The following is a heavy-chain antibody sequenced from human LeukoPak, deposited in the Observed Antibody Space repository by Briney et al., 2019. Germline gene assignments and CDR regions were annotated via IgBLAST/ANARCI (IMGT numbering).Heavy chain of an antibody. Sequence: GGTLRLSCAASGFIFSSYAMSWVRQAPGKGLEWVSTISVSGGSTYYADSVKGRFTISRGNSKNTLYLQMNSLRADDTAVYYCAKGRWTLDYWGQGTLVTVSS. J-gene: IGHJ4*02. V-gene: IGHV3-23*01. CDR2: ISVSGGST. D-gene: IGHD3/OR15-3a*01. CDR3: AKGRWTLDY. CDR1: GFIFSSYA.